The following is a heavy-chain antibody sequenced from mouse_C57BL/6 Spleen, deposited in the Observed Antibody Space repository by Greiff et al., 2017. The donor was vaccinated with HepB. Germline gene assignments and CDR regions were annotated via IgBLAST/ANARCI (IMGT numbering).Heavy chain of an antibody. Sequence: QVQLQQSGAELVKPGASVKMSCKASGYTFTSYWITWVKQRPGQGLEWIGDIYPGSGSTNYNEKFKSKATLTVDTSSSTAYMQLSSLTSEDSAVYFFGRYACYYPYWYFDGGGKGNKGNVSS. CDR1: GYTFTSYW. CDR2: IYPGSGST. V-gene: IGHV1-55*01. J-gene: IGHJ1*03. D-gene: IGHD2-3*01. CDR3: GRYACYYPYWYFDG.